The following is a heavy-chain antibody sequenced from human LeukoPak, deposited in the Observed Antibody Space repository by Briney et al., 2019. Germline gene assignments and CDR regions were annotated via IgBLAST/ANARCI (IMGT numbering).Heavy chain of an antibody. D-gene: IGHD4-17*01. CDR3: ARGLVGGISPGRYMTRVSTSAFSDP. CDR2: INHSGST. Sequence: SETLSLTCAVYGGSFSGYYWTWIRQPPGKGLVGIGEINHSGSTNYNPSLKSRVTISVDTSKNQFYLTLSSVIAADTAVYYCARGLVGGISPGRYMTRVSTSAFSDPWGQGTLVTVSS. CDR1: GGSFSGYY. V-gene: IGHV4-34*01. J-gene: IGHJ5*02.